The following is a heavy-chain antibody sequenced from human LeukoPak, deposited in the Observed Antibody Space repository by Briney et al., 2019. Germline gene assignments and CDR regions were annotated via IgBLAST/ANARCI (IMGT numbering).Heavy chain of an antibody. J-gene: IGHJ5*02. CDR2: IHTSGDT. D-gene: IGHD4-17*01. V-gene: IGHV3-53*01. CDR1: GLTGSHNY. CDR3: IVFGDSNH. Sequence: GGSLRLSCAASGLTGSHNYVSWVRQAPGKGLEWVSAIHTSGDTCYTDSVKGRFTISRDTSKNTLYLQINSLRVEDTAVYYCIVFGDSNHWGQGTLVTVSS.